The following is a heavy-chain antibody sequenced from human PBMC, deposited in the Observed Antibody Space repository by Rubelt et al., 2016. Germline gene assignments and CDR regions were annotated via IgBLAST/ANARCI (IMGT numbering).Heavy chain of an antibody. Sequence: YYADSVKGRFTISRDNSKNTLYLQMNSLRAEDTAVYYCARESPPDKDIVVVVAAPGYYYGMDVWGQGTTVTVSS. CDR3: ARESPPDKDIVVVVAAPGYYYGMDV. V-gene: IGHV3-30*07. D-gene: IGHD2-15*01. J-gene: IGHJ6*02.